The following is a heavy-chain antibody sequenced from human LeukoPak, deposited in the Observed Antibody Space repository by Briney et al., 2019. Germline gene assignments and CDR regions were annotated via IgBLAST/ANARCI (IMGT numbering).Heavy chain of an antibody. J-gene: IGHJ2*01. CDR2: IYYSGST. CDR1: GGSISSYY. Sequence: SETLSLTCTVSGGSISSYYWNWIRQPPGKGLEWIGYIYYSGSTNYNPSLKSRVTISVDTSKNQFSLKLSSVTAADTAVYYCARLRNKMVDLWGRGTLVTVSS. V-gene: IGHV4-59*08. D-gene: IGHD1/OR15-1a*01. CDR3: ARLRNKMVDL.